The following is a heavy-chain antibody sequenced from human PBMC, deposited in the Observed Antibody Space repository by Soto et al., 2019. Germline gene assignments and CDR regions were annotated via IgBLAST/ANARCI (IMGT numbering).Heavy chain of an antibody. Sequence: QVQLVQSGAEVKKPGASVKVSCKASGYTFTSYGISWVRQAPGQGLAWMGWISAYNGNTNYAQKLQGRVTMTTDTSTSTAYMELRSLRSDDTAVYYCARDPRGYSYGYLYYYYYYGMDVWGQGTTVTVSS. V-gene: IGHV1-18*04. J-gene: IGHJ6*02. D-gene: IGHD5-18*01. CDR2: ISAYNGNT. CDR1: GYTFTSYG. CDR3: ARDPRGYSYGYLYYYYYYGMDV.